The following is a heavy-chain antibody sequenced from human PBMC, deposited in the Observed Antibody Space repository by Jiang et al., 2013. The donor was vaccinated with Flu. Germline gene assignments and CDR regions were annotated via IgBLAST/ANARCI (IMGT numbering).Heavy chain of an antibody. CDR3: ARDVGANSSSSGYYYMDV. Sequence: SGAEVKKPGASVKVSCKASGYTFTSYYMHWVRQAPGQGLEWMGIINPSGGSTSYAQKFQGRVTMTRDTSTSTVYMELSSLRSEDTAVYYCARDVGANSSSSGYYYMDVWGKGTTVTVSS. CDR1: GYTFTSYY. J-gene: IGHJ6*03. V-gene: IGHV1-46*01. CDR2: INPSGGST. D-gene: IGHD6-6*01.